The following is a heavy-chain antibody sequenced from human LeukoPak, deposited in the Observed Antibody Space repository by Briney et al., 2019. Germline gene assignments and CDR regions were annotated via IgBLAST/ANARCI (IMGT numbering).Heavy chain of an antibody. J-gene: IGHJ4*02. CDR3: ARDGIAVAGTGGYFDY. CDR1: GGSISSYY. CDR2: IYYSGST. V-gene: IGHV4-59*01. D-gene: IGHD6-19*01. Sequence: SETLSLTCIVSGGSISSYYWSWIRQPPGKGLEWIGYIYYSGSTNYNPSLKSRVTISVDTSKNQFSLKLSSVTAADTAVYYCARDGIAVAGTGGYFDYWGQGTLVTVSS.